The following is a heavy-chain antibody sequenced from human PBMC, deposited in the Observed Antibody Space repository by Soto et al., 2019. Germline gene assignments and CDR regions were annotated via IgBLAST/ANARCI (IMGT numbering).Heavy chain of an antibody. J-gene: IGHJ4*02. CDR1: GGTFSSYA. Sequence: QVQLVQSGAEVKKPGSSVTVSCKASGGTFSSYAISWVRQAPGQGLEWMGGILPIFGTANYAQKFQGRVTITADEYTSTAYMELSSLRSEDTAVYYCARVTPNSGWFDFDYWGQGPLVTVSS. V-gene: IGHV1-69*01. CDR2: ILPIFGTA. CDR3: ARVTPNSGWFDFDY. D-gene: IGHD6-19*01.